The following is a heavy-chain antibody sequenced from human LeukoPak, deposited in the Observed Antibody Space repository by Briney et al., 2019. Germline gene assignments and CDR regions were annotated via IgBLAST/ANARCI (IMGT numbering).Heavy chain of an antibody. CDR3: ARDLIVGATNDAFDI. Sequence: GASVKVSCKASGYTFTSYGISWVRQAPGQGLEWMGWISAYNGNTNYAQKLQGRVTMTTDTSTSTAYMELRSLRSDDTAVYYCARDLIVGATNDAFDIWGQGTMVTVSS. CDR1: GYTFTSYG. D-gene: IGHD1-26*01. V-gene: IGHV1-18*01. J-gene: IGHJ3*02. CDR2: ISAYNGNT.